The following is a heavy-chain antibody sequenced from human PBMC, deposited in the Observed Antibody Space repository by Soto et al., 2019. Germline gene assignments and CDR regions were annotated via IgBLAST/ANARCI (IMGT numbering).Heavy chain of an antibody. J-gene: IGHJ4*02. CDR3: FIRFTVVATARFDS. CDR2: IDSKIDADKT. D-gene: IGHD2-21*02. V-gene: IGHV3-15*04. Sequence: GGSLTLSCTASGFTFSKAYMNWVRQPPGKGLEWVGQIDSKIDADKTDFAAPVKARFTLSRDDSKNTVYLQMNGLEIEDTAMYYCFIRFTVVATARFDSWGQGTLVTVSS. CDR1: GFTFSKAY.